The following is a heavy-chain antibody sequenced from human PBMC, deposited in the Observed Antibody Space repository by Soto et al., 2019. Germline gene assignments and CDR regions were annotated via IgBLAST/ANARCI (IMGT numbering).Heavy chain of an antibody. CDR1: GYTLTELS. D-gene: IGHD2-15*01. V-gene: IGHV1-24*01. Sequence: ASVKVSCKVSGYTLTELSMHWVRQAPGKGLEWTGGFDPEDGETIYAQKFQGRVTMTEDTSTDTAYMELSSLRSEDTAVYYCATGCSGGSCYSGLQHWGQGTLVTVSS. CDR2: FDPEDGET. CDR3: ATGCSGGSCYSGLQH. J-gene: IGHJ1*01.